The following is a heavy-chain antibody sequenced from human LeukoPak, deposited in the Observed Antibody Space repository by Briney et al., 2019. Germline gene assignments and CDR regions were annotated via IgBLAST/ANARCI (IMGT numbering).Heavy chain of an antibody. CDR1: GGSISSYY. CDR2: IYPSGIP. Sequence: SETLSLTCTVSGGSISSYYWSWIRQTPGKGLEWIGYIYPSGIPNYNPSLKSRVNISLDTSKNQFSLKLSSLTAADTAVYYCARAEKYYYDSSGYLDYWGQGTLVTVSS. J-gene: IGHJ4*02. V-gene: IGHV4-59*01. CDR3: ARAEKYYYDSSGYLDY. D-gene: IGHD3-22*01.